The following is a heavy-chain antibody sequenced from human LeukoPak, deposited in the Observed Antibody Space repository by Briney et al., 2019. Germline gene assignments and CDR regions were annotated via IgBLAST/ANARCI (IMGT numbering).Heavy chain of an antibody. CDR3: ARDGRGFLRFDY. J-gene: IGHJ4*02. D-gene: IGHD1-26*01. V-gene: IGHV4-59*01. Sequence: SETLSLTCTVSGGSISSYYWSWIRQPPGKGLEWIGYIYYSGSTNYNPSLKSRVTISVDTSKDQFSLKLTSVTATDTAMYYCARDGRGFLRFDYWGQGTLVTVSS. CDR2: IYYSGST. CDR1: GGSISSYY.